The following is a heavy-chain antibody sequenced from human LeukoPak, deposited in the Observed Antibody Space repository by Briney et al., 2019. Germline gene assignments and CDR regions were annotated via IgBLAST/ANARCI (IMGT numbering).Heavy chain of an antibody. D-gene: IGHD3-16*02. CDR2: LYYSGTT. J-gene: IGHJ4*02. CDR1: GGSISSTADY. V-gene: IGHV4-39*01. Sequence: MASETLSPTYTISGGSISSTADYWGWVRQSPEKGLEWIGSLYYSGTTYYNPSLKSRVTISVDTSKNQFSLKLTSVTAADTAVYYCARQTDYDSVWGNYSSYFEDWGQGSLVAFSS. CDR3: ARQTDYDSVWGNYSSYFED.